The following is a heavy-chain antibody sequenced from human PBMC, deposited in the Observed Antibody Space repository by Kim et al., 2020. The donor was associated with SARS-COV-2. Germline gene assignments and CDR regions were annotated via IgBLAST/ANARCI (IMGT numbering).Heavy chain of an antibody. CDR1: GFTFSAYD. Sequence: GGSLRLSCAASGFTFSAYDMYWVRQPAGKSLEWVSGIGTASDTYYLGSVQGRFIISRDNAKNFLYLQMSSLRAGDTAVYYCARGERTLYYYGSGDAFGVWGQGTMVTVSS. V-gene: IGHV3-13*01. D-gene: IGHD3-10*01. J-gene: IGHJ3*01. CDR3: ARGERTLYYYGSGDAFGV. CDR2: IGTASDT.